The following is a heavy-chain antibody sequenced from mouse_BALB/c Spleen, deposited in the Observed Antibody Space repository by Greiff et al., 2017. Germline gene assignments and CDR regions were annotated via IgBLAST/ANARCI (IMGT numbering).Heavy chain of an antibody. CDR2: IDPYNGGT. J-gene: IGHJ2*01. CDR1: GYSFTGYN. D-gene: IGHD1-1*01. V-gene: IGHV1S135*01. Sequence: EVQLQESGPELGKPGASVKISCKASGYSFTGYNMYWVKQSHRKSLEWIGYIDPYNGGTSYNQKSKGKATLTVDKSSSTAYMHLNSLTSEDSAIYYCARETYGSGLDYWGQGTTLTVSS. CDR3: ARETYGSGLDY.